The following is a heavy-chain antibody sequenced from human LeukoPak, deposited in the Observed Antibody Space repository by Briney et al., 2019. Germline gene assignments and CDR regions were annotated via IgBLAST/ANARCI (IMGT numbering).Heavy chain of an antibody. V-gene: IGHV1-18*01. J-gene: IGHJ6*02. CDR2: ISAYNGNT. CDR3: ARALIVVVPAASQYYYYYYGMDV. CDR1: GYTFTSYG. D-gene: IGHD2-2*01. Sequence: ASVKVSCKASGYTFTSYGISWVRQAPGQGLEWMGWISAYNGNTNYAQKLQGRVTMTTDTSTSTAYMELSSLRSEDTAVYYCARALIVVVPAASQYYYYYYGMDVWGQGTTVTVSS.